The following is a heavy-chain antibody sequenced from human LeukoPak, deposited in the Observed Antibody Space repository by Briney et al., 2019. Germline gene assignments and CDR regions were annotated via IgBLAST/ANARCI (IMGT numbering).Heavy chain of an antibody. CDR3: ARRGFYYYMDV. V-gene: IGHV4-39*01. CDR1: GGSISSSGYY. D-gene: IGHD3-16*01. CDR2: IYYSGST. J-gene: IGHJ6*03. Sequence: SETLSLTCTVSGGSISSSGYYWACIRQPPGRGLEWIGSIYYSGSTYYNPSLKSRVTISVDTSKSQFSLKLSSVTAADTAVYYCARRGFYYYMDVWGKGTTVTVSS.